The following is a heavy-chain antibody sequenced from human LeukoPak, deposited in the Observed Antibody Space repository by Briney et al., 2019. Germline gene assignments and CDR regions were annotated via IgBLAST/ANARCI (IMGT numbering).Heavy chain of an antibody. CDR3: AAGTPYYDSSGYYSPWVDY. CDR1: GFTFLNSA. CDR2: IVVGSGNT. J-gene: IGHJ4*02. V-gene: IGHV1-58*02. Sequence: ASVKVSCKASGFTFLNSAMQWVRQARGPRLEWIGWIVVGSGNTNYAQKFQERVTITRDMSTSTAYMELSSLRSEDTAVYYCAAGTPYYDSSGYYSPWVDYWGQGTLVTVSS. D-gene: IGHD3-22*01.